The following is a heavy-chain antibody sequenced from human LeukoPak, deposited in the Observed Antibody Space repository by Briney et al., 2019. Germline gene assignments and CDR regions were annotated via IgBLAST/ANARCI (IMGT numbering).Heavy chain of an antibody. D-gene: IGHD3-10*01. CDR1: GFTFSRYW. CDR2: IKEDGTVK. V-gene: IGHV3-7*01. Sequence: GGSLRLSCAASGFTFSRYWMSWVRQAPGKGLEWVANIKEDGTVKYYVESVKDRFAISRDNAKNSLYLQMNSLRAEDTAVYYCATSITMFDYWGQGTLVTVSS. CDR3: ATSITMFDY. J-gene: IGHJ4*02.